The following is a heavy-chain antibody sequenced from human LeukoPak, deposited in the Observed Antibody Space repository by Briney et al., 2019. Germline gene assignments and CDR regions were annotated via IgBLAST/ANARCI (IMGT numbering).Heavy chain of an antibody. V-gene: IGHV3-7*01. CDR3: ARSRGYFDWLLSY. J-gene: IGHJ4*02. CDR2: IKQDGSEK. D-gene: IGHD3-9*01. CDR1: GFTFSSYW. Sequence: PGGSLRLSCAASGFTFSSYWMNWVRQAPGKGLEWVAKIKQDGSEKYYVDSVKGRFTISRDNAKNSLYLQMNSLRAEDTAVYYCARSRGYFDWLLSYWGQGTLVTVSS.